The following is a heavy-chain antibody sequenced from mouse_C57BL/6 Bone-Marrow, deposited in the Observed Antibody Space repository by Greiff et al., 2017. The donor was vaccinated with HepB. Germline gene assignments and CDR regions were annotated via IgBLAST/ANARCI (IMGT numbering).Heavy chain of an antibody. D-gene: IGHD1-1*01. V-gene: IGHV1-19*01. J-gene: IGHJ3*01. CDR3: ARRGVYYGSSWFAY. Sequence: VQLQQSGPVLVKPGASVKMSCKASGYTFTDYYMNWVKQSHGKSLEWIGVINPYNGGTSYNQKFKGKATLTVDKSSSTAYMELNSLTSEDSAVYYCARRGVYYGSSWFAYWGQGTLVTVSA. CDR1: GYTFTDYY. CDR2: INPYNGGT.